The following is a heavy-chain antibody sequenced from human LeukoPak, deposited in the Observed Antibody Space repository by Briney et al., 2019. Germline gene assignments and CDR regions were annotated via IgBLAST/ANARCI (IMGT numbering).Heavy chain of an antibody. D-gene: IGHD4/OR15-4a*01. V-gene: IGHV3-21*01. J-gene: IGHJ4*02. CDR3: ARAMVDTNWYFDY. CDR2: ISSSTSYI. Sequence: GGSLRLSCAASGFTFSSYTMNWVRQAPGKGLEWVPSISSSTSYIYYADSLKGRFTISRDNAKNSLYLQMNSLRAGDTAVYYCARAMVDTNWYFDYWGQGTLVTVSS. CDR1: GFTFSSYT.